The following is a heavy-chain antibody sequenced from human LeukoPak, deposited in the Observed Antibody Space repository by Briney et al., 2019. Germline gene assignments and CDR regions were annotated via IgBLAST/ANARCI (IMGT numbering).Heavy chain of an antibody. D-gene: IGHD3-10*01. CDR2: IKQDGSEK. J-gene: IGHJ4*02. CDR3: ARDRGSQDY. CDR1: GFTFSTFW. V-gene: IGHV3-7*05. Sequence: GGSLRLSCAASGFTFSTFWMSWVRQAPGKGLEWVANIKQDGSEKYYVDSVKGRFTISRDNAKNSLYLQTNSLRAEDTAVYYCARDRGSQDYWGQGTLVTVSS.